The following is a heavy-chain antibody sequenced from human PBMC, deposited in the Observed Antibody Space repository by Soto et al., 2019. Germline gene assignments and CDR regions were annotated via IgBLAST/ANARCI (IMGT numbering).Heavy chain of an antibody. CDR2: INSDGSST. J-gene: IGHJ6*02. V-gene: IGHV3-74*01. CDR1: GFTFSSYW. D-gene: IGHD2-15*01. CDR3: ARDDIVVQNAQVVRDSHATYYYYGMDV. Sequence: PGGSLRLSCAASGFTFSSYWMHWVRQAPGKGLVWVSRINSDGSSTSYADSVKGRFTISRDNAKNTLYLQMNSLRAEDTAVYYCARDDIVVQNAQVVRDSHATYYYYGMDVWGQGTTVTVSS.